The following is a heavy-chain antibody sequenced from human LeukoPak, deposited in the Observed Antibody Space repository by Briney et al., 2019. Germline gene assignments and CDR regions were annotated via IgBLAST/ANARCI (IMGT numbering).Heavy chain of an antibody. V-gene: IGHV4-59*01. Sequence: SETLSLTCTVSGGSISTYYWNWIRQPPGKGLEWIGYIYHSGSTNYNPSLQSRVTISVDTSKNQFSLNLNSVTAADTAVYYCARGGAAHLHFQNWGQGTLVTVSS. CDR3: ARGGAAHLHFQN. CDR1: GGSISTYY. D-gene: IGHD6-6*01. J-gene: IGHJ1*01. CDR2: IYHSGST.